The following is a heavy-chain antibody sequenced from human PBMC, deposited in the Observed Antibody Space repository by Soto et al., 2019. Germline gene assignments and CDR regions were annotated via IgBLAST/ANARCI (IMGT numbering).Heavy chain of an antibody. D-gene: IGHD1-26*01. CDR3: AKEYGGSYDTAVDT. J-gene: IGHJ3*02. CDR1: GVGCSCWS. V-gene: IGHV3-23*01. Sequence: WGALRPDCRGAGVGCSCWSTRCVHKATGKGLEWVSAISGSGGSTYYADSVKGRFTISRDNSKNTLYLQMNSLRAEDTAVYYCAKEYGGSYDTAVDTWVLGTMATVS. CDR2: ISGSGGST.